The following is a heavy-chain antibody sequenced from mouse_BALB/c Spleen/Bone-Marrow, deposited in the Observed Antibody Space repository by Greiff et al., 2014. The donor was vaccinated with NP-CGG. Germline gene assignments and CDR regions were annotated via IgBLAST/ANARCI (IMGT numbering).Heavy chain of an antibody. Sequence: DVNLKESGAELVKPGASVKLSCTASGFNIKDTYMHWVKQRPEQGLEWIGRIDPANGNTKYDPKFQGKATITTDTSSNTAYLQLSSLTSEAAAVDFCARWAHYDCGGAWFAYRGQGTLVTVSA. J-gene: IGHJ3*01. CDR3: ARWAHYDCGGAWFAY. V-gene: IGHV14-3*02. D-gene: IGHD2-4*01. CDR2: IDPANGNT. CDR1: GFNIKDTY.